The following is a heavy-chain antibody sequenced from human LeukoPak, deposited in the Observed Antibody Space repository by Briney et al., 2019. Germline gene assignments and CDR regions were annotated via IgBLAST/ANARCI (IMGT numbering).Heavy chain of an antibody. J-gene: IGHJ3*02. Sequence: GGSLGLSCAASGFTFSDYDMHWVRQVTGKGLEWVSSLHTAGDAHYSVSVRGRFIISRERSKTSFYLQMNSLRAEDSAMYYCSRGGQRAGYAFDIWGQGTMVTVSS. CDR3: SRGGQRAGYAFDI. V-gene: IGHV3-13*01. CDR2: LHTAGDA. CDR1: GFTFSDYD.